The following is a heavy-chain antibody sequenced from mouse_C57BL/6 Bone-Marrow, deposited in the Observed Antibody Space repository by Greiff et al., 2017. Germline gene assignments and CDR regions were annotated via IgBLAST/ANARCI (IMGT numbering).Heavy chain of an antibody. J-gene: IGHJ3*01. CDR2: ISDGGSYT. CDR3: ASNAWFAY. Sequence: EVHLVESGGGLVKPGGSLKLSCAASGFTFSSYAMSWVRQTPEKRLEWVATISDGGSYTYYPDNVKGRFTISRDNAKNNLYLQMSHLKAEDTAMYYCASNAWFAYWGQGTLVTVSA. CDR1: GFTFSSYA. V-gene: IGHV5-4*01.